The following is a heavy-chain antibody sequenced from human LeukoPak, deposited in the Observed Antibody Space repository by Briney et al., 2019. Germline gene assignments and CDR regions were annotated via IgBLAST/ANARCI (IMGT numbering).Heavy chain of an antibody. CDR1: GYTFTNYD. CDR2: INTNTGNP. Sequence: GASVKVSCKASGYTFTNYDFNWMRQAPGQGLEWMGWINTNTGNPTYAQGFTGRFVFSLDTSVSTAYLQISSLKADDTAMYYCARGDYETHGYQTRWGQGTLVTVSS. D-gene: IGHD3-22*01. CDR3: ARGDYETHGYQTR. V-gene: IGHV7-4-1*02. J-gene: IGHJ4*02.